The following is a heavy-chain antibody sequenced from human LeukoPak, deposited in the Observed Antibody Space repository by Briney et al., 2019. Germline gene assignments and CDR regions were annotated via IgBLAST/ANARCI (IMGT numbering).Heavy chain of an antibody. CDR1: GGTFSSYA. V-gene: IGHV1-2*02. J-gene: IGHJ5*02. CDR3: ARGYFDHPNWFDP. Sequence: GASVKVSCKASGGTFSSYAISWVRQAPGQGLEWMGWINPNSGGTNYAQKFQGRVTMTRDTSISTAYMELSRLRSDDTAVYYCARGYFDHPNWFDPWGQGTLVTVSS. CDR2: INPNSGGT. D-gene: IGHD3-9*01.